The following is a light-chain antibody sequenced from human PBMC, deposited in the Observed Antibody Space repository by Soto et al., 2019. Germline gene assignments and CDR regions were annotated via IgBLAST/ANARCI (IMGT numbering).Light chain of an antibody. Sequence: SYELTQPPSVSVSPGQTASITCSGDKLGDKYASWYQQRPGQSPILVIYQDNKRPSGIPERFSGSNSGNTATLTISGTQAMDEADYYCQAWDSSTVVFGGGTKLTVL. CDR1: KLGDKY. J-gene: IGLJ2*01. CDR2: QDN. CDR3: QAWDSSTVV. V-gene: IGLV3-1*01.